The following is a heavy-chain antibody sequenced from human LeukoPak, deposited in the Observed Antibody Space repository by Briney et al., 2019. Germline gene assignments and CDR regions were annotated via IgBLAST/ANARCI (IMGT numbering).Heavy chain of an antibody. CDR3: AKDMGCSSTSCYNDAFDI. CDR2: ISWNSGSI. D-gene: IGHD2-2*01. Sequence: GGSLRLSCAASGFTFDDYAMHWVRQAPGKGLEWVSGISWNSGSIGYADSVQGRFTISRDTAKNSLYLQMNSLRAEDMALYYCAKDMGCSSTSCYNDAFDIWGQGTMVTVSS. CDR1: GFTFDDYA. V-gene: IGHV3-9*03. J-gene: IGHJ3*02.